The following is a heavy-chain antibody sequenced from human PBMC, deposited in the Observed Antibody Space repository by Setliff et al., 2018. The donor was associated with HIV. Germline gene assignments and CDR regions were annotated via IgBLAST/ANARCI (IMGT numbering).Heavy chain of an antibody. Sequence: SETLSLTCTVSGGSISSYYWSWIRQPAGKGLEWIGRIYTSGSTNYNPSLNSRVTVSIDTPKNQFSLDLTSVTAADTAVYYCARGGYGSGNAYYFADWGQGTLVTVSS. CDR3: ARGGYGSGNAYYFAD. CDR1: GGSISSYY. J-gene: IGHJ4*02. CDR2: IYTSGST. V-gene: IGHV4-4*07. D-gene: IGHD3-10*01.